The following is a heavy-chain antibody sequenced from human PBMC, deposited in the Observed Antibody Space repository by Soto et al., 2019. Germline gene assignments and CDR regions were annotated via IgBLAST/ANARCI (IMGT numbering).Heavy chain of an antibody. Sequence: QVQLQESGPGLVKSSETLSLTCTVSGGSVTNYYWSWIRLPPGKGLEWIGYIHSTGTTNYNPALKSRIIISVDTSKDQLSLRVNSVTASDTAVYYCARHSYSGLDYWGQVTLVTVSS. CDR2: IHSTGTT. J-gene: IGHJ4*02. D-gene: IGHD5-12*01. CDR1: GGSVTNYY. V-gene: IGHV4-59*08. CDR3: ARHSYSGLDY.